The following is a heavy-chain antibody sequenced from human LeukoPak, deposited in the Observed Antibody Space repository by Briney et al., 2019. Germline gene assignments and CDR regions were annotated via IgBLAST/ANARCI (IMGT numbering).Heavy chain of an antibody. CDR2: INERGTDS. Sequence: PGGSLRLSCTASGFTFSGHWIHWVRQPPGMGLVWVSRINERGTDSMYAESVKGRFTISRDNAKNTVYLQMNSLRAEDTAVYYCARGIYDTDSLGLYFDHWGQGTLVTVSS. CDR3: ARGIYDTDSLGLYFDH. V-gene: IGHV3-74*03. D-gene: IGHD3-16*01. CDR1: GFTFSGHW. J-gene: IGHJ1*01.